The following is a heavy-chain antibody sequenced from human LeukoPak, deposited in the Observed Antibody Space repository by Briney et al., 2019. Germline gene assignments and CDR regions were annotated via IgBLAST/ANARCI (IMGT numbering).Heavy chain of an antibody. V-gene: IGHV4-30-4*01. CDR2: IYYSGST. CDR3: ARASGYDYYFDY. Sequence: SETLSLTCTVSGGSISSGDYYWSWIRQPPGKGLEWIGYIYYSGSTYYNPSLKSRVTISVDTSKNQFSLKLSSVTAADTVVYYCARASGYDYYFDYWGQGTLVTVSS. J-gene: IGHJ4*02. D-gene: IGHD5-12*01. CDR1: GGSISSGDYY.